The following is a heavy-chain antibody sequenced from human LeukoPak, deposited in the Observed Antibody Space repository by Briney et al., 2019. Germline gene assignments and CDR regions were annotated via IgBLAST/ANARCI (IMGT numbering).Heavy chain of an antibody. V-gene: IGHV3-23*01. CDR2: ISGSGGST. D-gene: IGHD2-15*01. Sequence: PGGSLRLSCAASGFTFSSYAMSWVRQAPGKGLEWVSAISGSGGSTYYADSVKGRFTISRDNSKNTLYLQMNSLRAEDTAVYYCAYGDSGYCSGGSCYAGFRVHFDYWGQGTLVTVSS. J-gene: IGHJ4*02. CDR1: GFTFSSYA. CDR3: AYGDSGYCSGGSCYAGFRVHFDY.